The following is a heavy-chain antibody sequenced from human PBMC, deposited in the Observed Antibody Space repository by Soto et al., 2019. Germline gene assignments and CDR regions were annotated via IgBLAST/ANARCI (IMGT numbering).Heavy chain of an antibody. Sequence: GGSLRLSCAASGFTFSSYAMSWVRQAPGKGLEWVSAISGSGGSTYYADSVKGRFTISRDNSKNTLYLQMNSLRAEDTAVYYCAKAFRYFDVVIIEDYWGQGTLVTVSS. V-gene: IGHV3-23*01. D-gene: IGHD3-9*01. J-gene: IGHJ4*02. CDR2: ISGSGGST. CDR3: AKAFRYFDVVIIEDY. CDR1: GFTFSSYA.